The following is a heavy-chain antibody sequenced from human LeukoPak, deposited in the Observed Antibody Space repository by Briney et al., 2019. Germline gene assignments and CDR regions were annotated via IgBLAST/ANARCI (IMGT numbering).Heavy chain of an antibody. J-gene: IGHJ4*02. CDR1: GFTFSDYY. D-gene: IGHD3-10*01. CDR3: AKDIVIMVRGFDY. CDR2: ISSSGSTI. Sequence: PGGSLRLSCAASGFTFSDYYMSWIRQAPGKGLEWVSYISSSGSTIYYADSVKGRFTISRDNSKNTLYLQMNSLRAEDTAVYYCAKDIVIMVRGFDYWGQGTLVTVSS. V-gene: IGHV3-11*01.